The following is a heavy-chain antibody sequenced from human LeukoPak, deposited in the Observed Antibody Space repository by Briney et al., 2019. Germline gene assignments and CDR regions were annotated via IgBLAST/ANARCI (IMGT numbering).Heavy chain of an antibody. CDR3: ARDLLYGGNSDYYYAMDV. CDR1: GYTFTSYG. D-gene: IGHD4-23*01. CDR2: ISAYNGNT. Sequence: ASVKVSCKASGYTFTSYGISWVRQAPGQGLEWMGWISAYNGNTNYAQKLQGRVTMTTDTSTSTAYMELRSLRSDDTAVYYCARDLLYGGNSDYYYAMDVWGQGTTVTVSS. V-gene: IGHV1-18*01. J-gene: IGHJ6*02.